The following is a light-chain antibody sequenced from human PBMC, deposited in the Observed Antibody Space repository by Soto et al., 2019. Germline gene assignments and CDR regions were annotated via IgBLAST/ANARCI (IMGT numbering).Light chain of an antibody. J-gene: IGKJ4*01. V-gene: IGKV3-20*01. CDR3: QQYSNLPLT. CDR1: QSVGSNY. CDR2: GAS. Sequence: EIVLTQFPGTLSLSPGERATLSCRASQSVGSNYLAWYQQRPGQPPNLLVFGASHRAPDIPDRFSGSGSGTDFTLTISRLEPEDFAVYYCQQYSNLPLTFGGGTKVDIK.